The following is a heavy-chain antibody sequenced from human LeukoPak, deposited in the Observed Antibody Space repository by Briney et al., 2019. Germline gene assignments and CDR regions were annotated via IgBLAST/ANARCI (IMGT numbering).Heavy chain of an antibody. CDR2: ISGSGGST. D-gene: IGHD4-17*01. CDR3: AKGRKRTTVTTFDY. V-gene: IGHV3-23*01. Sequence: GGSLRLSCAASGFTFSSYAMSWVRQAPGKGLEWVSAISGSGGSTYYADSVKGRFTISRDNSKNTLYLQMKSLRAEDTAVYYCAKGRKRTTVTTFDYWGQGTLVTVSS. J-gene: IGHJ4*02. CDR1: GFTFSSYA.